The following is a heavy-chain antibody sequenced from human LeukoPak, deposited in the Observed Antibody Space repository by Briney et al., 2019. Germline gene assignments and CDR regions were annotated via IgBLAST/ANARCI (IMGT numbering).Heavy chain of an antibody. CDR2: ISGSGGTT. CDR1: AFTFSSYA. CDR3: AKASSYYDSSGYDFYFDY. Sequence: PGGSLRLSCVASAFTFSSYAMRWVRQPPGKGLEWVSGISGSGGTTDYADSVKGRFTSSRDNSKSTLYLQMNSLRAEDTAVYYCAKASSYYDSSGYDFYFDYWGQGTLVTVSS. J-gene: IGHJ4*02. V-gene: IGHV3-23*01. D-gene: IGHD3-22*01.